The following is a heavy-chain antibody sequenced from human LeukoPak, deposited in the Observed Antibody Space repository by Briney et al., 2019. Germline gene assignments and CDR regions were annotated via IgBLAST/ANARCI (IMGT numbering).Heavy chain of an antibody. D-gene: IGHD1-26*01. CDR3: ARDLGGSYYPLGAFDI. CDR2: IVVGSGNT. Sequence: SVKVSCKASGFTFTSSAMQWVRQARGQRLEWIGWIVVGSGNTNYAQKFQERVTITADKSTSTAYMELSSLRSEDAAVYYCARDLGGSYYPLGAFDIWGQGTMVTVSS. V-gene: IGHV1-58*02. CDR1: GFTFTSSA. J-gene: IGHJ3*02.